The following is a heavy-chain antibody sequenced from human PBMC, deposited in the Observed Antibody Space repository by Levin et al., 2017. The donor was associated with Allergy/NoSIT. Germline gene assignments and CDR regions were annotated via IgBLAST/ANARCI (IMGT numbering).Heavy chain of an antibody. CDR2: ISAYNGNT. V-gene: IGHV1-18*01. CDR3: ARVNGALRMIVVGLPRGEHPFDY. J-gene: IGHJ4*02. CDR1: GYTFTSYG. D-gene: IGHD3-22*01. Sequence: ASVKVSCKASGYTFTSYGISWVRQAPGQGLEWMGWISAYNGNTNYAQKLQGRVTMTTDTSTSTAYMELRSLRSDDTAVYYCARVNGALRMIVVGLPRGEHPFDYWGQGTLVTVSS.